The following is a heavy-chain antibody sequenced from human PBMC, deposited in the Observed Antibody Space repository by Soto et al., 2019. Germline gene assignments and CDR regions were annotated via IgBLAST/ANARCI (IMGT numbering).Heavy chain of an antibody. CDR1: GGSISSGGYY. J-gene: IGHJ5*02. CDR3: ARDKSDSKGPGSGRWFDP. D-gene: IGHD3-22*01. Sequence: SSETLSLTCTVSGGSISSGGYYWSWIRQHPGKGLEWIGYIYYSGSTYYNPSLKSRVTISVDTSKNQFSLKLSSVTAADTAVYYCARDKSDSKGPGSGRWFDPWGQGTLVTVSS. CDR2: IYYSGST. V-gene: IGHV4-31*03.